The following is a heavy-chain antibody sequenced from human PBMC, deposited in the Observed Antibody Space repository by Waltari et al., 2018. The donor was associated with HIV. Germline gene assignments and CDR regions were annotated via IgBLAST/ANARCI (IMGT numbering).Heavy chain of an antibody. CDR1: GGSISSSSYY. V-gene: IGHV4-39*07. CDR2: IYYSGRT. J-gene: IGHJ6*02. Sequence: QLQLQESGPGLVKPSETLSLTCTVSGGSISSSSYYWGWIRQPPGKGLEWIGSIYYSGRTYHTPSLNSRVTISVDTSKSRFSRKLSSVTAADTAVYYCASPRRGGATVYGMDVWGQGTTVTVSS. D-gene: IGHD1-26*01. CDR3: ASPRRGGATVYGMDV.